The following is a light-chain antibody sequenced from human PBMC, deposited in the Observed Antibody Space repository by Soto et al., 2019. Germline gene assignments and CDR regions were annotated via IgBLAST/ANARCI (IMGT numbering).Light chain of an antibody. CDR1: QTIGSW. CDR3: QKFTSAPFT. V-gene: IGKV1-5*01. J-gene: IGKJ4*01. CDR2: DAS. Sequence: DIQMTQSPSTLSASVGDRVTVTCRASQTIGSWLAWYQQKPGRAPKLLIFDASSLESGVPSRFSGSGSGTDFTLTISSLQPEDVAIYYCQKFTSAPFTFGGGTKVDIK.